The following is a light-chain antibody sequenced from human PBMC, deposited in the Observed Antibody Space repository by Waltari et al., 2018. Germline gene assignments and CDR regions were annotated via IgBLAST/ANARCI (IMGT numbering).Light chain of an antibody. Sequence: DIQMTKPPSSLFAAVGEKVTITCRASQGIANHLAWFQQKPGKAPKSLIYAASSLQSGVPSKFSGSGSVTDFTLTITNLQPEDFATYYCQQYNSFPVTFGGGTKVEIK. CDR1: QGIANH. J-gene: IGKJ4*02. CDR2: AAS. V-gene: IGKV1-16*02. CDR3: QQYNSFPVT.